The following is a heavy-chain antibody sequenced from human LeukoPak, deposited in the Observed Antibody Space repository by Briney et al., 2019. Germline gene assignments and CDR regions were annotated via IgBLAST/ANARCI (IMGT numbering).Heavy chain of an antibody. V-gene: IGHV3-64D*06. CDR1: EFTFSTYA. Sequence: PGGSLRLSCSASEFTFSTYAMHWVRQAPGKGLKYASAISSDGGTTYYADSVKGRFTISRDNSKNTLYLQMSSLRAEDTAVYYCVKVDNYGGGAFDIWGQGTMVTVSS. CDR3: VKVDNYGGGAFDI. J-gene: IGHJ3*02. D-gene: IGHD2-2*03. CDR2: ISSDGGTT.